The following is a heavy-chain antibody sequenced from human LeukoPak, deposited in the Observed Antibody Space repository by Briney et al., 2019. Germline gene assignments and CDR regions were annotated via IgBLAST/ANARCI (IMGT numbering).Heavy chain of an antibody. CDR2: IYYSVST. V-gene: IGHV4-59*01. CDR3: ARYAPLLGPDY. Sequence: SETLSLTCTVSGGSISSYYWSWIRQPPGKGLEWIGYIYYSVSTNYNPSLKSRVTISVDTSKNQFSLKLSSVTAADTAVYYCARYAPLLGPDYWGQGTLVTVSS. J-gene: IGHJ4*02. CDR1: GGSISSYY. D-gene: IGHD3-10*01.